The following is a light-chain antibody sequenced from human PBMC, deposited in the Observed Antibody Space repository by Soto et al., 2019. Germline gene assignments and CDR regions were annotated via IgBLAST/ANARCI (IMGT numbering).Light chain of an antibody. CDR3: MQSTQLPPT. CDR2: EVS. V-gene: IGKV2D-29*02. J-gene: IGKJ5*01. CDR1: QSLLHITGETF. Sequence: DVVMAQTPLSLSVAPGQPAAMSFKPSQSLLHITGETFLFWYLQKPGQSPQLLIYEVSTRVSGVPDRFSGSGSGTDFTLEISRVETDDVGIYYCMQSTQLPPTFGQGTRLEIK.